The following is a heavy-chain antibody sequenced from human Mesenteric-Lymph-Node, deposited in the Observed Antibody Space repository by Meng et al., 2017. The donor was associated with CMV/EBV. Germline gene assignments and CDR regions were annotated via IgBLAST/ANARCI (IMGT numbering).Heavy chain of an antibody. D-gene: IGHD5-18*01. Sequence: GESLKISCAASGFTASSNYLTWVRQAPGKGLEWVSGIHSDDSTYYADSVKGRFTISRDNSKNTLYLQMNSLRAEDTAVYYCARDNRDLDTTMGYYYYGMDVWGQGTTVTVSS. J-gene: IGHJ6*02. CDR2: IHSDDST. CDR3: ARDNRDLDTTMGYYYYGMDV. CDR1: GFTASSNY. V-gene: IGHV3-66*02.